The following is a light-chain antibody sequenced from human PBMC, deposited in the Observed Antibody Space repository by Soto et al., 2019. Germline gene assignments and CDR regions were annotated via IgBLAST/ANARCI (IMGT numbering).Light chain of an antibody. V-gene: IGKV3-20*01. CDR3: QQYGSSGT. CDR2: GAS. Sequence: VLSPSPGTLSLSPVERATLSCRASQSVSNNYLAWYQQKPGQAPRLLIYGASNRATGIPDRFSGSGSGTDFTLTISRLEPEDFAVYYCQQYGSSGTFGQGTKVAIK. CDR1: QSVSNNY. J-gene: IGKJ1*01.